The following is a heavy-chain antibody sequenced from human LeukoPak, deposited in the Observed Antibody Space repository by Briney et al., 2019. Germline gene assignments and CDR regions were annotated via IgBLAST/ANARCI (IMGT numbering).Heavy chain of an antibody. CDR3: ARDSAYYDSSGYLKEDWFDP. J-gene: IGHJ5*02. D-gene: IGHD3-22*01. CDR2: IYTSGNT. Sequence: SQTLSLTCTVSGVSISSGSYYWSWIRRPAGKGLEWIGRIYTSGNTNYNPSLKSRVTISVDTSKNQFSLKLSSVTAADTAVYYCARDSAYYDSSGYLKEDWFDPWGQGTLVTVSS. V-gene: IGHV4-61*02. CDR1: GVSISSGSYY.